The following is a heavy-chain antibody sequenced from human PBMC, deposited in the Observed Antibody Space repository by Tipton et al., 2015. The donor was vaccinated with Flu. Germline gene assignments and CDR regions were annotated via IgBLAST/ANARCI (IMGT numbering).Heavy chain of an antibody. J-gene: IGHJ4*02. V-gene: IGHV3-30*04. Sequence: RSLRLSCAASGFAFSNYAMHWVRQAPGKGLEWVALISSDGSSEQYTDSVKGRFNISRDNSKSTLYLQMNSLRGEDAAVYYCAKGVSRLSWTFDYWGQGDLVAVSS. CDR3: AKGVSRLSWTFDY. CDR1: GFAFSNYA. CDR2: ISSDGSSE. D-gene: IGHD2/OR15-2a*01.